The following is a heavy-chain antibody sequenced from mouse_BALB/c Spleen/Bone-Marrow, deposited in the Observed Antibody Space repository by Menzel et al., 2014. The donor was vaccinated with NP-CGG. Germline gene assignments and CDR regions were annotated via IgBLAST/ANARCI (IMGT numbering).Heavy chain of an antibody. Sequence: QVQLKQSGPELVRPGVSVKISCKGSGYTLTDYGMHWVKQSHAKSLEWIGLISLYSGNTNYNQKFKDKATMTVDKSSSTAYMELARLTSEDSAIYYCARGDYRYDETMDYWGQGTSVTVSS. CDR1: GYTLTDYG. D-gene: IGHD2-14*01. J-gene: IGHJ4*01. V-gene: IGHV1-67*01. CDR3: ARGDYRYDETMDY. CDR2: ISLYSGNT.